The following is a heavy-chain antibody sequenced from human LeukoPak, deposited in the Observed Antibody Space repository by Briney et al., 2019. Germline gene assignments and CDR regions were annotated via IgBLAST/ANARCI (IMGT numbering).Heavy chain of an antibody. CDR1: GGTFSSYA. Sequence: ASVKVSCKASGGTFSSYAISWVRQAPGQGLEWMGRIIPIFGTANYAQKFQGRVTITTDETTSTAYMELSSLRSEDTAVYYCARDDVEMATITAFDIWGQGTMVTVSS. CDR3: ARDDVEMATITAFDI. D-gene: IGHD5-24*01. J-gene: IGHJ3*02. V-gene: IGHV1-69*05. CDR2: IIPIFGTA.